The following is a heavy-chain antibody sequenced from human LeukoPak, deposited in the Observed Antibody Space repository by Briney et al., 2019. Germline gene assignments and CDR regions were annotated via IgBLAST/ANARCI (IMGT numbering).Heavy chain of an antibody. CDR1: GGSISSYY. J-gene: IGHJ4*02. D-gene: IGHD6-13*01. CDR3: ARISSSWYFDY. V-gene: IGHV4-59*08. CDR2: IYYSGST. Sequence: SETLSLTCTVSGGSISSYYWSWIRQPPGKGLEWIGYIYYSGSTNYNPSLKSRVTISVDTSKNQFSLKLRSVTAADTAVYYCARISSSWYFDYWGQGTLVTVSS.